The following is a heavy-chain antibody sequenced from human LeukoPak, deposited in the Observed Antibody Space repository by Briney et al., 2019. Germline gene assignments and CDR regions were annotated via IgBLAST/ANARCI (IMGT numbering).Heavy chain of an antibody. CDR3: VGGRQWLSFDS. D-gene: IGHD6-19*01. CDR1: GGSISSYF. Sequence: PSETLSLTCTISGGSISSYFWSWIRQSPEKGLEWIGNIHDTVNINYNPSLKSRVTISADTSRNHFSLNLNYVTAADTAVYHCVGGRQWLSFDSWGQGIVVTASS. V-gene: IGHV4-4*09. CDR2: IHDTVNI. J-gene: IGHJ4*02.